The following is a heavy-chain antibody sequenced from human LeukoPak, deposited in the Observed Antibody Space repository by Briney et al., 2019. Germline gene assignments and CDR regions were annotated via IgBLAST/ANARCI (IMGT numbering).Heavy chain of an antibody. J-gene: IGHJ4*02. Sequence: GASVKVSCKASGYTFTGYYMHWVRQAPGQGLEWMGWINPNSGGTNYAQKFQGRVTMTRDTSTSTVYMELSSLRSEDTAVYYCARLTEYSGSGDYWGQGTLVTVSS. CDR1: GYTFTGYY. CDR3: ARLTEYSGSGDY. V-gene: IGHV1-2*02. CDR2: INPNSGGT. D-gene: IGHD1-26*01.